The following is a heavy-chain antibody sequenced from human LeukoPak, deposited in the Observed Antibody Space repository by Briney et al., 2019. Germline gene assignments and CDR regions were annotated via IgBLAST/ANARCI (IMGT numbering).Heavy chain of an antibody. J-gene: IGHJ4*02. CDR1: GFIFSNYA. D-gene: IGHD3-9*01. CDR3: AKWGDYDILTGYYDSDY. CDR2: IGGRDGGT. V-gene: IGHV3-23*01. Sequence: PGGSLRLSCAASGFIFSNYAMSWVRQAPGKGLEWVSAIGGRDGGTYYADSVKGRFTVSRDDPKNTLYLQMNTLRAEDTAVYYCAKWGDYDILTGYYDSDYWGQGTLVTVFS.